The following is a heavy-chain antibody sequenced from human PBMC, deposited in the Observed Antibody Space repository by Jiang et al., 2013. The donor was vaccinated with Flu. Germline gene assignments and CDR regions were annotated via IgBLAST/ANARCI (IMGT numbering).Heavy chain of an antibody. D-gene: IGHD2-8*01. CDR1: GGSFSGYY. CDR2: INHSGST. J-gene: IGHJ5*02. V-gene: IGHV4-34*01. CDR3: AAEIQYCTNGVCYKGWFDP. Sequence: SLTCAVYGGSFSGYYWSWIRQPPGKGLEWIGEINHSGSTNYNPSLKSRVTISVDTSKNQFSLKLSSVTAADTAVYYCAAEIQYCTNGVCYKGWFDPWGQGTLVTVSS.